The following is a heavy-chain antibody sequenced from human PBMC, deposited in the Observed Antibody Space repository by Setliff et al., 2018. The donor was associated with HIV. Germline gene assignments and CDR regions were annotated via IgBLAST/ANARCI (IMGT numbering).Heavy chain of an antibody. CDR3: ARDSYYGSGSYYNGLGY. Sequence: SETLSLTCTVSGGSISSHYWSWIRQPPGKGLEWIGSIYYSGSTNYNPSLKSRVTISVDTSKNQFSLKLSSVTAADTAVYYCARDSYYGSGSYYNGLGYWGQGTLVTAPQ. D-gene: IGHD3-10*01. CDR2: IYYSGST. V-gene: IGHV4-59*11. J-gene: IGHJ4*02. CDR1: GGSISSHY.